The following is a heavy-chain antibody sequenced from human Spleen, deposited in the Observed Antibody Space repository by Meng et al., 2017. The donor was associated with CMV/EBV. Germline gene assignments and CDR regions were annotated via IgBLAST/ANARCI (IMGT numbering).Heavy chain of an antibody. Sequence: EVQLVESGGGVGKPGXXXXHAWAGAGFTFSNAWMSWVRQAPGKGLEWISAISGSGGSTYYADSVKGRFTISRDNSKNTLYLQMNSLRAEDTAVYYCAKGGEVGYSYGHYDYWGQGTRVTVSS. CDR3: AKGGEVGYSYGHYDY. CDR1: GFTFSNAW. J-gene: IGHJ4*02. D-gene: IGHD5-18*01. V-gene: IGHV3-23*04. CDR2: ISGSGGST.